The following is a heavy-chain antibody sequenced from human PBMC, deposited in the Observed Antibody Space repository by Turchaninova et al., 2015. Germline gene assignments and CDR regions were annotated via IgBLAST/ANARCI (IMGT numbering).Heavy chain of an antibody. CDR1: GGSISSGGYY. V-gene: IGHV4-31*03. D-gene: IGHD3-3*01. CDR2: IYYSGIT. J-gene: IGHJ3*02. Sequence: ESGPGLVKPSQTLSLTCTVSGGSISSGGYYWSWIRQHPGKGLEGIGYIYYSGITYYNPSLKSRVTKSVDTSKNQFYLKLSSVTAGDTAVYYCARTYYAFWSGYYKGDAFDIWGQGTMVTVSS. CDR3: ARTYYAFWSGYYKGDAFDI.